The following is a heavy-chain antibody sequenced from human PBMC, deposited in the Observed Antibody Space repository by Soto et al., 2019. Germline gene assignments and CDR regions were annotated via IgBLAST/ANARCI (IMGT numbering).Heavy chain of an antibody. CDR1: GGSITNSNW. CDR3: ARGPPIVGNTTPLDS. D-gene: IGHD1-26*01. V-gene: IGHV4-4*02. Sequence: SETLSLTCSVSGGSITNSNWWTWVRLPPAKGLEWIGDIYHAGSTKYNPSLERRVTISVDTSKNQFALTLTSVTAADTAVYFCARGPPIVGNTTPLDSWGQGTLVNVSS. J-gene: IGHJ4*02. CDR2: IYHAGST.